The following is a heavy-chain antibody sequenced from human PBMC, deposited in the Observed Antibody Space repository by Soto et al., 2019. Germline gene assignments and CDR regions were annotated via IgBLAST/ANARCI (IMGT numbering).Heavy chain of an antibody. V-gene: IGHV1-2*07. CDR1: GYSFTGYY. CDR2: INPDSAAT. CDR3: ARGAYGTGCYPVPYVDY. Sequence: HEHLVQSGAEVKRPGASLKVSCKASGYSFTGYYMHWVRQAHGQGLEWMGWINPDSAATNYAHNFQHTVTMSSDSSISTASMDLTSLTSDDTAVYYCARGAYGTGCYPVPYVDYWGQGTLVIVSS. D-gene: IGHD3-9*01. J-gene: IGHJ4*02.